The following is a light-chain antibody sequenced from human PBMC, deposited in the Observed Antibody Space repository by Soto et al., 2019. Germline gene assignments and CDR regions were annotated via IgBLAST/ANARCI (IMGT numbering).Light chain of an antibody. V-gene: IGKV3-20*01. CDR1: QIGSGNY. Sequence: ELVLTQSPGTLSLSPGDSAALSCKASQIGSGNYLSWYQQKSGQAPRLLIYATSTRAPGIPDRFSGSGSATDFNLIISRLEPEDSAVYYCQHFGYPQWTFGRGTKVDI. J-gene: IGKJ1*01. CDR2: ATS. CDR3: QHFGYPQWT.